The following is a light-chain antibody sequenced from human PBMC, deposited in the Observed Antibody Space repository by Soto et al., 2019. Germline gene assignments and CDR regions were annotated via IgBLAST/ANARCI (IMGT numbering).Light chain of an antibody. J-gene: IGKJ5*01. V-gene: IGKV3-11*01. CDR1: QSIGSN. CDR2: DTS. CDR3: QQRANWPIT. Sequence: EIVLTQSPATLSLSPGERATLSCRASQSIGSNLAWYQQRPGQVPRIIIYDTSNRVTGIPATFSGSGSGTDFTLTISSLETEDFAVYYCQQRANWPITFGQGTRLEIK.